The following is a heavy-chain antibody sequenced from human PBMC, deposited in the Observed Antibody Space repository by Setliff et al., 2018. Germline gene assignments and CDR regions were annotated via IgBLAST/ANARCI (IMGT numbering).Heavy chain of an antibody. CDR1: GYTSSSYA. V-gene: IGHV3-23*01. Sequence: GGSLRLSCAASGYTSSSYAMSWVRQAPGKGLEWVSAISGSGGSTYYADSVKGRFTISRDNSKNTLYLQMNSLRAEDTAVYYCAKDRRYYYDSSEIDNWFDPWGQGTLVTVSS. D-gene: IGHD3-22*01. CDR2: ISGSGGST. CDR3: AKDRRYYYDSSEIDNWFDP. J-gene: IGHJ5*02.